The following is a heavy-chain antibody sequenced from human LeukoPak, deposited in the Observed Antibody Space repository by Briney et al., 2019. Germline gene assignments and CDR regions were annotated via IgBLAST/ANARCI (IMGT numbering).Heavy chain of an antibody. V-gene: IGHV1-46*01. Sequence: VASVKVSCKASGYSFTSHYIHWVRQAPGQGLEWMGIINPSRGSTSYAQKFQGRVTVTRDTSTSTVYMDLSSLGSEDTAVYYCARGHSSGLGNWGQGTLVTVSS. J-gene: IGHJ4*02. D-gene: IGHD6-19*01. CDR2: INPSRGST. CDR1: GYSFTSHY. CDR3: ARGHSSGLGN.